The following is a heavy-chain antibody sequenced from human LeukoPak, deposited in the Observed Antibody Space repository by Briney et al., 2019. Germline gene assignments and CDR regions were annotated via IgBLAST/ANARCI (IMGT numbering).Heavy chain of an antibody. CDR3: ARGLRLYSGYDFLRY. Sequence: SETLSLTCTVSGGSIRRNFWSWIRQPPGKGLEWIGYIFYSGTYNVNPPLKSRVTIAIDTSRNQFSLRLSSVTAADTAVYYCARGLRLYSGYDFLRYWGQGTLVTVSS. J-gene: IGHJ4*02. V-gene: IGHV4-59*12. CDR2: IFYSGTY. CDR1: GGSIRRNF. D-gene: IGHD5-12*01.